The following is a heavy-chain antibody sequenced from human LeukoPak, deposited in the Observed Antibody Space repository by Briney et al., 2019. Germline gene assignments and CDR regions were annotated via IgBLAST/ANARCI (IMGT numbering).Heavy chain of an antibody. CDR2: IYPGDSDT. D-gene: IGHD3-10*01. J-gene: IGHJ4*02. CDR3: AMPGYYGLGSQYFDY. V-gene: IGHV5-51*01. CDR1: GYSFTSYW. Sequence: GESLKISCKGSGYSFTSYWIGWVRQMPGKGLEWMGIIYPGDSDTRYSPSFQGQVTISADKSISTAYLQWSSLKASDTAIYYCAMPGYYGLGSQYFDYWGQGTLVTVSS.